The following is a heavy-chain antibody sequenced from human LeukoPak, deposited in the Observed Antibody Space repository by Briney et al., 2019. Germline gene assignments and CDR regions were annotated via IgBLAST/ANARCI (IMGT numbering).Heavy chain of an antibody. V-gene: IGHV3-30*18. CDR2: ISYDGSNK. CDR1: GFTFSSYG. CDR3: AKVQWLATNYY. D-gene: IGHD6-19*01. J-gene: IGHJ4*02. Sequence: GRSLRLSCAASGFTFSSYGMHWVRQAPGKGLEWVAVISYDGSNKFYADSVKGRFTVSRDNSKNTLYLQMNSLRPEGTAVYFCAKVQWLATNYYWGQGTLVTVSS.